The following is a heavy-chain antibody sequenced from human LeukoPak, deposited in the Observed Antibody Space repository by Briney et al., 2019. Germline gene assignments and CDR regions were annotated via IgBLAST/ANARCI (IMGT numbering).Heavy chain of an antibody. J-gene: IGHJ5*02. CDR1: GGSFSGYY. V-gene: IGHV4-34*01. CDR3: ARGRVVTSGRGWFDP. D-gene: IGHD2-21*02. Sequence: PSETLSLTCAVYGGSFSGYYWSWIRQPPGKGLEWIGEINHSGSTNYNLSLKSRVTISVDTSKNQFSLKLSSVTAADTAVYYCARGRVVTSGRGWFDPWGQGTLVTVSS. CDR2: INHSGST.